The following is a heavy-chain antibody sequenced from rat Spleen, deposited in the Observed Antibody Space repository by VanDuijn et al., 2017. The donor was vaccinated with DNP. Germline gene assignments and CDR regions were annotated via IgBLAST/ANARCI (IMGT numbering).Heavy chain of an antibody. CDR2: IIYDGSRT. CDR3: AALSAFPFYFDY. Sequence: EVQLVESGGGLVQPGRSLKLSCAASGFTFSDYNMAWVRQAPKKGLEWVATIIYDGSRTYYRDSVKGRFTISRDNAKSTLYLQMGSLRSEDTATYYCAALSAFPFYFDYWGQGVMVTVSS. J-gene: IGHJ2*01. V-gene: IGHV5S10*01. D-gene: IGHD1-11*01. CDR1: GFTFSDYN.